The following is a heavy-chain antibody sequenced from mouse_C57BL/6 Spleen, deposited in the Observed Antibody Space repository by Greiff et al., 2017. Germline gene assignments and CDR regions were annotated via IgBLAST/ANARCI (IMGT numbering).Heavy chain of an antibody. D-gene: IGHD1-2*01. V-gene: IGHV1-26*01. CDR3: ASGYGGYYFDY. CDR2: INPNNGGT. CDR1: GYTFTDYY. J-gene: IGHJ2*01. Sequence: EVQLQQSGPELVKPGASVKISCKASGYTFTDYYMNWVKQSHGKSLEWIGDINPNNGGTSYNQKFKGKATLTVDKSSSTAYMELRSLTSEDSAVYYCASGYGGYYFDYWGQGTTLTVSS.